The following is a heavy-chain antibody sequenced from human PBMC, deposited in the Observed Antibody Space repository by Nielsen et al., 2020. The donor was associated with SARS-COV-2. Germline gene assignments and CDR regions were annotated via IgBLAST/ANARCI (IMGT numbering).Heavy chain of an antibody. D-gene: IGHD1-1*01. CDR2: VSFDGSQK. Sequence: GESLKISCEASGFSFSDYGMHWVRQAPGKGLQWVAVVSFDGSQKYYADSVKGRFTISRDNSKNTVYLQMSSLRTEDTAVYYCAKDKYFGYNWNPYFDSWGQGTLVTVSS. J-gene: IGHJ4*02. V-gene: IGHV3-30*18. CDR1: GFSFSDYG. CDR3: AKDKYFGYNWNPYFDS.